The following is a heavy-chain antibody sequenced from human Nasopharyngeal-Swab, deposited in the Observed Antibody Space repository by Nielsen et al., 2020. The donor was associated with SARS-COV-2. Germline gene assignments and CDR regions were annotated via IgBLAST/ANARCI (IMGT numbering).Heavy chain of an antibody. CDR2: IYSSGST. CDR1: GGSISSSSYY. V-gene: IGHV4-39*07. J-gene: IGHJ6*03. CDR3: ARISGWSGYYLYYYYYMDV. Sequence: SETLSLTCTVSGGSISSSSYYWGWIRQPPGKGLEWIGSIYSSGSTYYNPSLKSRVTISVDTSKNQFSLKLSSVTAADTAVYYCARISGWSGYYLYYYYYMDVWGKGTTVTVSS. D-gene: IGHD3-3*01.